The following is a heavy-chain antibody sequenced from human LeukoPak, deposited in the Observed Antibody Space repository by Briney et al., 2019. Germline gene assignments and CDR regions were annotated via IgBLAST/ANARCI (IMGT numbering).Heavy chain of an antibody. CDR3: ARAKWDIVVVPAGMDV. V-gene: IGHV3-11*01. J-gene: IGHJ6*02. D-gene: IGHD2-2*01. CDR1: GFTFSDYY. CDR2: ISSSGSTI. Sequence: PGGSLRLSCAASGFTFSDYYMSWIRQAPGKGLEWVSYISSSGSTIYYADSVKGRFTISRDNAKNSLYLQMNSLRAEDTAVYYCARAKWDIVVVPAGMDVWGQRTTVTVSS.